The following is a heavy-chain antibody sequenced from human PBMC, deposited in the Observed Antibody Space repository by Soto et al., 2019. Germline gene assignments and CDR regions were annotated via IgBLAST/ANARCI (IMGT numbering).Heavy chain of an antibody. CDR2: FDPEDGET. Sequence: ASVNMSCKVSGYTLTELSMHWVRQSPGKGLEWMGGFDPEDGETIYAQKFQGRVTMTEDTSTDTAYMELSSLRSEDTAVYYCATDAVAGTATFDYWGQGTLVTVXS. D-gene: IGHD6-19*01. CDR3: ATDAVAGTATFDY. V-gene: IGHV1-24*01. CDR1: GYTLTELS. J-gene: IGHJ4*02.